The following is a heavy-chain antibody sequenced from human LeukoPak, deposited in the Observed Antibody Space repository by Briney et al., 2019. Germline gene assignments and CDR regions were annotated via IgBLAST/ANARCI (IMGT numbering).Heavy chain of an antibody. Sequence: GGPLRLSCAASGFTFSRYGMHWVRQAPDKGLEWVALIWYDGSNENYADSVKGRFTISRDNSKNTLYLQMNSLRAEDTAVYYCARVLGRNCGSGSYIGMDVWGQGTTVTVSS. CDR3: ARVLGRNCGSGSYIGMDV. J-gene: IGHJ6*02. D-gene: IGHD3-10*01. V-gene: IGHV3-33*01. CDR2: IWYDGSNE. CDR1: GFTFSRYG.